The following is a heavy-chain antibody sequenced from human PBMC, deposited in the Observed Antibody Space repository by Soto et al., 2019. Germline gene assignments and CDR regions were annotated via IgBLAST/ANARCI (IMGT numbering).Heavy chain of an antibody. V-gene: IGHV3-30-3*01. CDR1: GFTFSSYA. Sequence: VQLLESGGGLVQPGGSLRLSCAASGFTFSSYAMHWVRQAPGKGLEWVAVISYDGSNKYYADSVKGRFTISRDNSKNTLYLQMNSLRAEDTAVYYCARDLYSNYSYYYGMDVW. D-gene: IGHD4-4*01. CDR2: ISYDGSNK. CDR3: ARDLYSNYSYYYGMDV. J-gene: IGHJ6*01.